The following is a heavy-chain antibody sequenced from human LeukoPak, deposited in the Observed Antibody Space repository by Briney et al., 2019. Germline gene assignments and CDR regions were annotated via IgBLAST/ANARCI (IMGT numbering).Heavy chain of an antibody. D-gene: IGHD3-22*01. CDR1: GGSISDYY. CDR2: MYHSGST. CDR3: ARGGDSRLINWFDP. V-gene: IGHV4-59*01. Sequence: SETLSLTCTVSGGSISDYYWSWVRQPPGKGLEWIGNMYHSGSTNYNPSLKSRVTISVDMPKNHFSLKLTSVTAADTAVYYCARGGDSRLINWFDPWGQGTLVTVSS. J-gene: IGHJ5*02.